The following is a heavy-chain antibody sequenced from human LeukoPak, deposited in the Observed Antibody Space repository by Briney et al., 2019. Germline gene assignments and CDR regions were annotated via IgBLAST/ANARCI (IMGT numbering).Heavy chain of an antibody. CDR1: GYTFTGYY. CDR2: INPNSGGT. J-gene: IGHJ5*02. V-gene: IGHV1-2*02. Sequence: ASVKVSCKASGYTFTGYYMHWVRQAPGQGLEWMGWINPNSGGTNYAQKFQGRVTMTRVTSISTAYMELSRLRSDDTAVYYCARGDILTGSDNWFDPWGQGTLVTVSS. D-gene: IGHD3-9*01. CDR3: ARGDILTGSDNWFDP.